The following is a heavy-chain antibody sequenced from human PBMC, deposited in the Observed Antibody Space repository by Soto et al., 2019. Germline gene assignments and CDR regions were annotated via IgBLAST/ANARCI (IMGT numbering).Heavy chain of an antibody. CDR3: AKYFPRYCSGGSSCHTDY. CDR1: GFTFSSYG. CDR2: ISYDGSNK. J-gene: IGHJ4*02. V-gene: IGHV3-30*18. Sequence: GGSLRLSCAASGFTFSSYGMHWVRQAPGKGLEWVAVISYDGSNKYYADSVKGRFTISRDRSKNTLYLQMNSLRAEDTAVYCWAKYFPRYCSGGSSCHTDYWGQGTLVTVSS. D-gene: IGHD2-15*01.